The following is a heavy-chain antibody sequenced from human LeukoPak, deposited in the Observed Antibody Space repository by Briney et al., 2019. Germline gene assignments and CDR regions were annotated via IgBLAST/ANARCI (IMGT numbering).Heavy chain of an antibody. Sequence: PSETLSLTCTVSGYSISSGYYWSWIRQPPGKELEWIGYISYSGNTNYNPSLKSRVTISVDTSKNQFSLKLSSVTAADTAVYYCASSGEQWPGEDYWGQGTLVTVSS. CDR2: ISYSGNT. CDR3: ASSGEQWPGEDY. J-gene: IGHJ4*02. CDR1: GYSISSGYY. V-gene: IGHV4-38-2*02. D-gene: IGHD6-19*01.